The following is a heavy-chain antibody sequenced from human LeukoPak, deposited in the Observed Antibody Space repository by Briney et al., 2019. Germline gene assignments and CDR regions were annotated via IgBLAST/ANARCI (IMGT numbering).Heavy chain of an antibody. J-gene: IGHJ4*02. CDR2: ISSSSSTI. D-gene: IGHD3-10*02. CDR3: ARVNNYVFDY. Sequence: GGSLRLSCAASGFTFSSYNLNWVRQAPGKGLEWVSYISSSSSTIYYADSVKGRFTISRDNAKNSLYLQMHNLRDEDTAVYYCARVNNYVFDYWGQGTLVTVSS. V-gene: IGHV3-48*02. CDR1: GFTFSSYN.